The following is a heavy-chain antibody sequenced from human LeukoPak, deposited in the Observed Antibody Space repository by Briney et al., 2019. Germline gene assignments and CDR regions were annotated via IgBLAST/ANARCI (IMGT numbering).Heavy chain of an antibody. J-gene: IGHJ4*02. CDR1: GGSISNYY. CDR3: ARGGGYYDSSGYYHEPLFDY. D-gene: IGHD3-22*01. CDR2: IYYSGST. Sequence: SETLSLTCTVSGGSISNYYWTWIRQPPGKGLEWIGYIYYSGSTNYNPSLKSRVTISVDRSKNQFSLKLSSVTAADTAVYYCARGGGYYDSSGYYHEPLFDYWGQGTLVTVSS. V-gene: IGHV4-59*12.